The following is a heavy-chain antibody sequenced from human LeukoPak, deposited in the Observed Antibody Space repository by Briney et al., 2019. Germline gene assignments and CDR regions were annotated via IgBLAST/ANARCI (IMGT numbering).Heavy chain of an antibody. CDR3: AKAPAFGYDISGYFDY. J-gene: IGHJ4*02. V-gene: IGHV3-9*01. CDR1: GFTFDDYA. D-gene: IGHD3-22*01. Sequence: GGSLRLSCAASGFTFDDYAMHWVRQAPGKGLEWVSGISCNSGSICYADSVKGRFTISRDNAKNSLYLQMNSLRAEDTALYYCAKAPAFGYDISGYFDYWGQGTLVTVSS. CDR2: ISCNSGSI.